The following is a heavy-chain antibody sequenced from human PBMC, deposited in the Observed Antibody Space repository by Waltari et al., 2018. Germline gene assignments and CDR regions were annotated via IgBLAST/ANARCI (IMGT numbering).Heavy chain of an antibody. V-gene: IGHV6-1*01. CDR1: GDSVSSNSAA. D-gene: IGHD2-21*01. Sequence: QVQLQQSGPGLVKPSQTLSLTCVISGDSVSSNSAAWTWIRQSPSRGLEWLGRTYYRSKWYNDYAVSVKSRITVTPDTSKNQFSLQLNSVTPEDTAVYYCARGPWLRIASFRVGDAFDIWGQGTMVTVSS. J-gene: IGHJ3*02. CDR2: TYYRSKWYN. CDR3: ARGPWLRIASFRVGDAFDI.